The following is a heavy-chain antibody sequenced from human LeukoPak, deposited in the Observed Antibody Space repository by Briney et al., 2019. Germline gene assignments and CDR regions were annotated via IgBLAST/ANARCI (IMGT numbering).Heavy chain of an antibody. V-gene: IGHV3-48*03. CDR1: GFTFSSYE. J-gene: IGHJ4*02. D-gene: IGHD6-19*01. Sequence: GGSLRLSCAASGFTFSSYEMNWVRQAPGKGLEWVSYISSSGSTIYYADSVKGRFTISRDNAKNSLYLQMNSLRAEDTAVYYCARDQGWGSTFDYWGQGTLVTVSS. CDR2: ISSSGSTI. CDR3: ARDQGWGSTFDY.